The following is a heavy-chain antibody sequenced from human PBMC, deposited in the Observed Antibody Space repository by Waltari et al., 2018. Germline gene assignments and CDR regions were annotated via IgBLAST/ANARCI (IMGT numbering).Heavy chain of an antibody. CDR3: APLPGGSGQTFDY. Sequence: EVELVQSGAEVKKPGATVKISRKASGYTFMDYFMHWGQPAPGKGLEWMGRIDPEDGETVYSEKFQGRVTITADTSTDTAYMELSSLTSGDTAVYYCAPLPGGSGQTFDYWGQGTLVTVSS. J-gene: IGHJ4*02. V-gene: IGHV1-69-2*01. D-gene: IGHD3-10*01. CDR1: GYTFMDYF. CDR2: IDPEDGET.